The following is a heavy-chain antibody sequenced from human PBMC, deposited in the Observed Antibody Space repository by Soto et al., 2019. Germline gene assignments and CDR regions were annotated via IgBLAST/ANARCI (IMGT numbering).Heavy chain of an antibody. D-gene: IGHD1-7*01. Sequence: EVQLVESGGGLVQPGRSLRLSCAASGFTFDDYAMHWVRQAPGKGLEWVSGISWNSGSIGYADSVKGRFTISRDNAKNSLYLQMNSLRAEDTALYYCAKETTQGGWPFFDYWGQGTLVTVSS. J-gene: IGHJ4*02. CDR3: AKETTQGGWPFFDY. CDR2: ISWNSGSI. V-gene: IGHV3-9*01. CDR1: GFTFDDYA.